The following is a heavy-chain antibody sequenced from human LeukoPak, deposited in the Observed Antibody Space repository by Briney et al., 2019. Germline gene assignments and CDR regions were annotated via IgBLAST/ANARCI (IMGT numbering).Heavy chain of an antibody. CDR2: IIPIFGTA. J-gene: IGHJ4*02. D-gene: IGHD2-2*01. Sequence: SVKNSCSASGGTFSSYAISWVRQAPGQGLEWMGGIIPIFGTANYAQKFQGRVTFTADESTSTAYMELSSLRTEDTAVYYCARVPAALRYYFDYWGQGTLVTVSS. CDR3: ARVPAALRYYFDY. V-gene: IGHV1-69*13. CDR1: GGTFSSYA.